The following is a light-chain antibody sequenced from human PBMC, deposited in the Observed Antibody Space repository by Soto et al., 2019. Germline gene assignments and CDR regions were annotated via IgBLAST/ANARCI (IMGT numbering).Light chain of an antibody. CDR3: QQYGSSPPLFT. V-gene: IGKV3-20*01. CDR1: QSVSSTY. J-gene: IGKJ3*01. Sequence: EFVLTQSPGTLSLSPGEGATLSCRASQSVSSTYLAWYQHKPGQAPRLLIYGASSGATGIPDRFSGSGSGTDFTLTISRLEPEDFAVYYCQQYGSSPPLFTFGPGTKVDIK. CDR2: GAS.